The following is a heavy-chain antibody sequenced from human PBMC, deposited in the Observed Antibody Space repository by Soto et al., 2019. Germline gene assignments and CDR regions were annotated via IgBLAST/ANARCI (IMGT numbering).Heavy chain of an antibody. CDR1: GYSFTSYW. V-gene: IGHV5-51*01. CDR2: IYPGDSDT. Sequence: PGESLKISCKGSGYSFTSYWIGWVRQMPGKGLEWMGIIYPGDSDTRYSPSFQGQVTISADKSISTAYLQWSSLKASDTAMYYCARLSGSSSWYIYYYGMDVWGQGTTVTVSS. CDR3: ARLSGSSSWYIYYYGMDV. D-gene: IGHD6-13*01. J-gene: IGHJ6*02.